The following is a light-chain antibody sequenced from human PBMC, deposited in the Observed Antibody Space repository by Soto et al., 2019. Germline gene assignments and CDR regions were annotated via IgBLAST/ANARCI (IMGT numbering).Light chain of an antibody. Sequence: EIVMTQSPATLSVSPGERATLSCRASQSVSSNLAWYQQKPGQTPRLLIYGASTRATGIPARFSGSGSGTEFTLTISSLQSEDFADYYCQQYNNWPPYTFGQGTTLEIK. CDR1: QSVSSN. CDR2: GAS. J-gene: IGKJ2*01. V-gene: IGKV3-15*01. CDR3: QQYNNWPPYT.